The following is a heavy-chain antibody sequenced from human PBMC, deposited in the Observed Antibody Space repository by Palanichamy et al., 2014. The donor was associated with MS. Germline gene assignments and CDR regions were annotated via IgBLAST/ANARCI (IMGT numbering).Heavy chain of an antibody. J-gene: IGHJ6*02. CDR2: INPSDGST. Sequence: QVQLVQSGAEVKRPGASVKVSCKASGYTLTDYYVHWVREAPGQGLEWVGIINPSDGSTAYPQKFQGRLTLTGDTSTGTVYMELRSLSSEDTAVYYCSRGAESTTYSYYYAMDVWGQGTTVTVSS. D-gene: IGHD2/OR15-2a*01. V-gene: IGHV1-46*01. CDR3: SRGAESTTYSYYYAMDV. CDR1: GYTLTDYY.